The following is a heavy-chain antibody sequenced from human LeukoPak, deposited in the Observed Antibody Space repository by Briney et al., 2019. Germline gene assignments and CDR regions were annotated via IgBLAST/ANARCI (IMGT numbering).Heavy chain of an antibody. V-gene: IGHV3-30*18. CDR2: ISYYGSNK. CDR3: AKDLAPGLENTQRGYSGYGLDY. D-gene: IGHD5-12*01. J-gene: IGHJ4*02. CDR1: GFTFSSYG. Sequence: GGSLTLSCAASGFTFSSYGKHWVRHAPDKGLEWVAVISYYGSNKYYADSVKGRLTISRDNSKSTLYLQMNSLRAEDTAVYYFAKDLAPGLENTQRGYSGYGLDYWGQGTLVTVSS.